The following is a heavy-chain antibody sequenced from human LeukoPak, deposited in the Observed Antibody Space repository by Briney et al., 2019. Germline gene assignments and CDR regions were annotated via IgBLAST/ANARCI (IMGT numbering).Heavy chain of an antibody. D-gene: IGHD2-2*01. CDR3: ARHALGYCSSTSCYPGGWFDP. CDR1: GGSISSSSYY. CDR2: IYYSGST. J-gene: IGHJ5*02. Sequence: SQTLSLTCTVSGGSISSSSYYWGWIRQPPGKGLEWIGSIYYSGSTYYNPSLKSRVTISVDTSKNQFSLKLSSVTAADTAVYYCARHALGYCSSTSCYPGGWFDPWGQGTLVTVSS. V-gene: IGHV4-39*01.